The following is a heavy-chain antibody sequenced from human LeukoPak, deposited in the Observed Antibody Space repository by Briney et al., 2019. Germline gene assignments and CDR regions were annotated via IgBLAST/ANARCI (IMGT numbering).Heavy chain of an antibody. CDR3: ARSYSSTPQYYYYYYMDV. CDR1: GFTVSSNY. CDR2: IRYDGSNK. Sequence: GGSLRLSCAASGFTVSSNYMSWVRQAPGKGLEWVAFIRYDGSNKYYADSVKGRFTISRDNSKNTLYLQMNSLRAEDTAVYYCARSYSSTPQYYYYYYMDVWGKGTTVTVSS. D-gene: IGHD6-13*01. V-gene: IGHV3-30*02. J-gene: IGHJ6*03.